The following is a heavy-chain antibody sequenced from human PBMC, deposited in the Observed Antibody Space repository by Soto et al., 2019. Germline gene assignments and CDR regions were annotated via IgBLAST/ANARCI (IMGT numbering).Heavy chain of an antibody. CDR1: GYSFTSYW. CDR2: IDPSDSYT. J-gene: IGHJ4*02. D-gene: IGHD6-6*01. V-gene: IGHV5-10-1*01. Sequence: GESLKISCKGSGYSFTSYWISWVRQMPGKGLEWMGRIDPSDSYTNYSPSFQGHVTISADKSISTAYLQWSSLKASDTAMYYCARHGSDSSSSHYWGQGTLVTVSS. CDR3: ARHGSDSSSSHY.